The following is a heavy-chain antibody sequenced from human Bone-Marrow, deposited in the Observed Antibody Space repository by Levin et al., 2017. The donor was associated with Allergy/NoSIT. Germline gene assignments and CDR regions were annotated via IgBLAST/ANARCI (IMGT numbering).Heavy chain of an antibody. CDR3: AKAHTYYYDGSFDY. Sequence: GGSLRLSCAASGFSFDDYAMHWVRQAPGKGLEWVSGISWNSGSIGYADSVKGRFTISRDNAKNSLYLQMNSLRPEDTALCYCAKAHTYYYDGSFDYWGQGTLVTVSS. CDR2: ISWNSGSI. D-gene: IGHD3-22*01. CDR1: GFSFDDYA. V-gene: IGHV3-9*01. J-gene: IGHJ4*02.